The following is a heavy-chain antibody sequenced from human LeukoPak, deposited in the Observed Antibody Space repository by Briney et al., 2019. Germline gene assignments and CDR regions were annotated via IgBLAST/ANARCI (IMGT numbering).Heavy chain of an antibody. V-gene: IGHV4-59*12. CDR3: ARDKIAAADHEDPLYDY. Sequence: SETLSLTCTVSGGSISYYYWSWIRQPPGKGLEWMGYINYSGSTNYNPSLKSRVTMSVDTSKNQFSLRLSSVTAADTAVYYCARDKIAAADHEDPLYDYWGQGTLVTVSS. J-gene: IGHJ4*02. CDR1: GGSISYYY. CDR2: INYSGST. D-gene: IGHD6-13*01.